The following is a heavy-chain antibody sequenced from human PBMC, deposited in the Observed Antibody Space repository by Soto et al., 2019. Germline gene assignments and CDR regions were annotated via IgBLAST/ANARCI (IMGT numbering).Heavy chain of an antibody. CDR2: IIPIFGTA. D-gene: IGHD2-2*02. V-gene: IGHV1-69*13. Sequence: RXSVKVSCKASGGTFSSYAISWVRQAPGQGLEWMGGIIPIFGTANYAQKFQGRVTITADESTSTAYMELSSLRSEDTAVYYCARSHPTRARYQLLYDYYYGMDVWGQGTTVTVSS. CDR1: GGTFSSYA. CDR3: ARSHPTRARYQLLYDYYYGMDV. J-gene: IGHJ6*02.